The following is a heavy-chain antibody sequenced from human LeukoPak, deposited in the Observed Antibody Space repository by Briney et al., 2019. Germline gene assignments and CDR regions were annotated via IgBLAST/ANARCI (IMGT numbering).Heavy chain of an antibody. J-gene: IGHJ4*02. V-gene: IGHV3-64D*06. CDR2: ISGNGGST. CDR1: GFTFDTFV. CDR3: VNQISGWVY. D-gene: IGHD6-19*01. Sequence: GGSLRLSCSASGFTFDTFVMHWVRQAPGKGLEYVSGISGNGGSTYNADLVKSRFTISRDNSKNTLFLQMTSLRAEDTAVYYCVNQISGWVYWGQGTLVTVSS.